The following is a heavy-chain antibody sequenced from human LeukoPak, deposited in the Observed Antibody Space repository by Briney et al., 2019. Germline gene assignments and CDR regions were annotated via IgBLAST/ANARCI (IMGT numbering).Heavy chain of an antibody. CDR2: IYTSGST. CDR1: GGSISSYY. V-gene: IGHV4-4*07. D-gene: IGHD6-13*01. J-gene: IGHJ4*02. Sequence: SETLSLTCTVSGGSISSYYWSWIRQPAGKGLQWIGRIYTSGSTNYNPSLRSRVTMSVDRSKNQFSLRLNSVTAADTAVYYCSRLVTAAAQFDYWGQGTLVTVSS. CDR3: SRLVTAAAQFDY.